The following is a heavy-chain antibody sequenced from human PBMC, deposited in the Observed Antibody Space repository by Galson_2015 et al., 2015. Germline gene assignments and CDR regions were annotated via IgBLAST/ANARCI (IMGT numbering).Heavy chain of an antibody. V-gene: IGHV3-23*01. Sequence: SLRLSCAASGFTFSSYAMSWVRQAPGKGLEWVSVISGSGGTTYYADSVKGRFTISRDNSKNTLYLQMNSLRAEDTAVYYCAKPYCSSTSCYPVDYWGQGTLVTVSS. CDR3: AKPYCSSTSCYPVDY. D-gene: IGHD2-2*01. CDR2: ISGSGGTT. CDR1: GFTFSSYA. J-gene: IGHJ4*02.